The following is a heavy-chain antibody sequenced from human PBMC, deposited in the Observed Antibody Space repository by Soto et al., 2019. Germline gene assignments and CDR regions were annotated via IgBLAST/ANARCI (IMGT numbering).Heavy chain of an antibody. V-gene: IGHV1-8*01. CDR2: MNPNSGNT. D-gene: IGHD3-16*01. Sequence: ASVKVSCKASGYTFTSYDINWVLQATRQGLEWMGWMNPNSGNTGYAQKFQGRVTMTRNTSISTAYMELSSLRSEDTAVYYCARVNSYYDYILGSNGFRMVAFDTPGEGTMVSVS. CDR3: ARVNSYYDYILGSNGFRMVAFDT. CDR1: GYTFTSYD. J-gene: IGHJ3*02.